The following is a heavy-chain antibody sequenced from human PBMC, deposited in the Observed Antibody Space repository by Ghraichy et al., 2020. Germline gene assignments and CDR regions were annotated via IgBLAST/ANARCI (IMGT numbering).Heavy chain of an antibody. CDR3: AKAYSSGWYSLAPNAFNI. CDR1: GFTFSSNS. CDR2: ISGGGTST. D-gene: IGHD6-19*01. J-gene: IGHJ3*02. V-gene: IGHV3-23*01. Sequence: GESLRLSCVGSGFTFSSNSMNWVRQSPGKGLEWVSAISGGGTSTYYADSVKGRFTISRDNSKNTLYLQMNSLRAEDTAVYYCAKAYSSGWYSLAPNAFNIWGQGTMVTVSS.